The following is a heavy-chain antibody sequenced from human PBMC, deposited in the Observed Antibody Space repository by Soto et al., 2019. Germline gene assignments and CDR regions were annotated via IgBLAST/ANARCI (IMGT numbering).Heavy chain of an antibody. D-gene: IGHD2-21*02. CDR3: ARDRAYCGGDCYSGKYYYYGMGV. J-gene: IGHJ6*02. V-gene: IGHV6-1*01. Sequence: SQTLSLTCAISGDSVSSNSAAWNWIRQSPSRGLEWLGRTYYRSKWYNDYAVSVKSRITINPDTSKNQFSLQLNSVTPEDTAVYYCARDRAYCGGDCYSGKYYYYGMGVWGQGTTVTGS. CDR1: GDSVSSNSAA. CDR2: TYYRSKWYN.